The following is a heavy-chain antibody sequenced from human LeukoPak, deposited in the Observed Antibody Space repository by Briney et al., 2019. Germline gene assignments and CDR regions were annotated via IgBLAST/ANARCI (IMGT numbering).Heavy chain of an antibody. CDR3: AREELPVGINAFDI. Sequence: ASVKVSCKASGYTFTNFDINWVRQAAGQGLEWMGWMNPNTGNPTYAQGFTGRFVFSLDTSVSTAYLQISSLKAEDTAVYYCAREELPVGINAFDIWGQGTMVTVSS. J-gene: IGHJ3*02. D-gene: IGHD1-26*01. CDR2: MNPNTGNP. CDR1: GYTFTNFD. V-gene: IGHV7-4-1*02.